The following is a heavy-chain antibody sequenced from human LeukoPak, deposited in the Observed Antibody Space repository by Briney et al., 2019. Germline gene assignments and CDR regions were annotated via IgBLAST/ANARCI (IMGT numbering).Heavy chain of an antibody. CDR1: GYTFTDYY. J-gene: IGHJ4*02. V-gene: IGHV1-2*02. D-gene: IGHD2-15*01. Sequence: ASVTVSCKASGYTFTDYYIHWVRQAPGQGLEWMGWINPNSGGTVYTQKFQGRVTMTRDTAISTAYMELSRLRSDDTAVYYCARDVNGVVVVAATVDHWGQGTLVTVSS. CDR3: ARDVNGVVVVAATVDH. CDR2: INPNSGGT.